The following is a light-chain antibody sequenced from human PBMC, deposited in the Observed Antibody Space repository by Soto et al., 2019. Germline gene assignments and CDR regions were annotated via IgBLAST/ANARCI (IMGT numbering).Light chain of an antibody. CDR1: SSNIGSNT. V-gene: IGLV1-44*01. J-gene: IGLJ3*02. CDR2: RDS. Sequence: QSVLTQPPSVSGTPGQRVAISCSGRSSNIGSNTVNWYQQLPGTAPKLLIFRDSQRPSGVPDRFSASKSGTSASLAISGLQSDDPADYYCASWDDSLKGGVFGGGTKLTVL. CDR3: ASWDDSLKGGV.